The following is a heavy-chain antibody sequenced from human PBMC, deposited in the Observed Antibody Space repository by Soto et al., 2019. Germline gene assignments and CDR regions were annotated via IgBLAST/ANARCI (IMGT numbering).Heavy chain of an antibody. D-gene: IGHD1-26*01. Sequence: VQLLESGGGLVQPGGSQRLSCAVYGFTFSDYSMSWVRHAPGKGLEWVSGISGAGGSIYYADSVKGRFTISRDNSRNRLYLQMNSLTVEDTAVYFCAKRLGDTWSTYFGHFWGEGTLVSVSS. V-gene: IGHV3-23*01. CDR1: GFTFSDYS. J-gene: IGHJ4*02. CDR3: AKRLGDTWSTYFGHF. CDR2: ISGAGGSI.